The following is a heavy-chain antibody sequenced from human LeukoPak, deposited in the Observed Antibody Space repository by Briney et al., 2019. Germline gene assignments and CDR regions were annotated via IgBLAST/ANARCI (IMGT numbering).Heavy chain of an antibody. Sequence: GGSLRLSCAASGFTFDDYAMHWVRQAPGKGLEWVSGISWNSGSIGYADSVKGRFTISGDNAKNSLYLQMNSLRAEDTALYYCARGGGLLRFGEELGFDYWGQGTLVTVSS. V-gene: IGHV3-9*01. J-gene: IGHJ4*02. CDR3: ARGGGLLRFGEELGFDY. CDR1: GFTFDDYA. D-gene: IGHD3-10*01. CDR2: ISWNSGSI.